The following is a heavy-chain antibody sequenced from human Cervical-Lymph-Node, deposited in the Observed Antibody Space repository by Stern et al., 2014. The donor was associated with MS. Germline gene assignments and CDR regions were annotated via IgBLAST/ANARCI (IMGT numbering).Heavy chain of an antibody. CDR3: ARGRGGNYRYYFDY. CDR2: ISSDGSYI. V-gene: IGHV3-21*01. J-gene: IGHJ4*02. CDR1: GFTFSSYS. D-gene: IGHD4-23*01. Sequence: VQLVESGGGLVKPGGSLRLSCAASGFTFSSYSMNWVRQAPGKGLEWVASISSDGSYIYYADSLKGRFTISRDNAKNSLYLQMNSLRAEDTAVYYCARGRGGNYRYYFDYWGQGTLVTVSS.